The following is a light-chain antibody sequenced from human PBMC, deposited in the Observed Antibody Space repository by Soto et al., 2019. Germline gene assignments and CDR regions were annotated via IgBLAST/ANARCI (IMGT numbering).Light chain of an antibody. Sequence: VLTQSPATLSLSPGEGATLSCRTSQSINTYLAWYQQKPGQAPRLLIYDASKRATGIPARFSGSGSGTNFTLTISSLEPDDFAVYYCQQRRSWQVTFGQGTRLEI. V-gene: IGKV3D-11*02. CDR3: QQRRSWQVT. CDR1: QSINTY. CDR2: DAS. J-gene: IGKJ5*01.